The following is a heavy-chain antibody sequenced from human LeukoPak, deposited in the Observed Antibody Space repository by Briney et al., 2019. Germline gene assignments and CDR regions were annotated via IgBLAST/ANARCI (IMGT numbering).Heavy chain of an antibody. CDR1: GFIVSTNY. CDR3: ARHEGITMIMN. D-gene: IGHD3-22*01. CDR2: IYSGGST. V-gene: IGHV3-66*04. Sequence: PGGSLRLSCAASGFIVSTNYVSWVRQAPGEGLEWVSVIYSGGSTYYADSVKGRFTISRDNSNNSLYPQMNSLRAEDTAVYYCARHEGITMIMNWGQGTLVTVSS. J-gene: IGHJ4*02.